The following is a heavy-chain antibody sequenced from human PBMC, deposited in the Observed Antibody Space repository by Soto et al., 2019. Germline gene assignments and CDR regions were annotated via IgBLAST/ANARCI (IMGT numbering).Heavy chain of an antibody. CDR3: AKASKGYTGYDLDY. V-gene: IGHV3-23*01. D-gene: IGHD5-12*01. CDR2: ISGSGATT. Sequence: EVQLLESGGGLVQPGGSLRLSCAASGFSFGGYGMTWVRQAPGQGLEWVSSISGSGATTYYSDSVRGRFTISRDNSKNTRFLQMNSLRAEDTAVYFCAKASKGYTGYDLDYWGQGTLVAVSP. J-gene: IGHJ4*02. CDR1: GFSFGGYG.